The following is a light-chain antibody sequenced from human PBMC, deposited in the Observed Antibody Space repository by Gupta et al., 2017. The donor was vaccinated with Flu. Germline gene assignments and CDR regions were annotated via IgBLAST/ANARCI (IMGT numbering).Light chain of an antibody. CDR2: SNN. Sequence: QSVLTQSPSASGTPGQRVTISCSGSSSNIGSNTVNWYQQLPGTAHKLLIYSNNQRPSGVTDRFSGSESGTSASLAISGLQSEDEAEYYCAAWADSLKGVVLGGGTKLTVL. V-gene: IGLV1-44*01. CDR1: SSNIGSNT. CDR3: AAWADSLKGVV. J-gene: IGLJ3*02.